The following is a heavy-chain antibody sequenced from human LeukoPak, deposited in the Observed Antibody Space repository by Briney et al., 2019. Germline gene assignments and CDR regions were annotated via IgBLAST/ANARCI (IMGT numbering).Heavy chain of an antibody. J-gene: IGHJ4*02. Sequence: SQTLSLTCAISGASVSSKSDTWNWIRQSPSRGLEWLGRSYYRSKWYYEYAVSVKSRITINPDTSRNQFSLQLNSVTPEDTAVYYCARSNSGHFDYWGQGALVTVSS. D-gene: IGHD5-12*01. CDR3: ARSNSGHFDY. CDR1: GASVSSKSDT. V-gene: IGHV6-1*01. CDR2: SYYRSKWYY.